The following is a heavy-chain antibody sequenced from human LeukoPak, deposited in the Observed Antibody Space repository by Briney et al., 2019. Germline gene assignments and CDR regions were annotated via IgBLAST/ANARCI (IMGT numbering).Heavy chain of an antibody. J-gene: IGHJ4*02. CDR2: ISWSSGSI. CDR3: AKGVGQWLVRGYYFDY. V-gene: IGHV3-9*02. D-gene: IGHD6-19*01. CDR1: GFTPDDYA. Sequence: GGSLRHSCAAPGFTPDDYAMHWVRPAPGKGLEWVSGISWSSGSIGYADSVRGRFTISRDNAKNSLYLQMNRLRAEDTALYYCAKGVGQWLVRGYYFDYWGQGTLVTVSS.